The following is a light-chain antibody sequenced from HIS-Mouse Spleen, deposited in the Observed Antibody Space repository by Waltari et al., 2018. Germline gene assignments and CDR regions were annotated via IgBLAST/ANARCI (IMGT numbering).Light chain of an antibody. J-gene: IGLJ2*01. CDR3: YSTDSSGNHRV. Sequence: SYELTQPPSVSVSPGQTARITCSGDALPKKYAYWYQQKSGQAPVLVIYEDSKRPSGNPGRCSGSSSGKMATLTISGAQVEDEADYYCYSTDSSGNHRVFGGGTKLTVL. CDR1: ALPKKY. CDR2: EDS. V-gene: IGLV3-10*01.